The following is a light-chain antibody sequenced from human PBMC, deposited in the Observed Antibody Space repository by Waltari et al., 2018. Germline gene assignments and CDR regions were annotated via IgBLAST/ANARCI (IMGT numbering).Light chain of an antibody. Sequence: EIVLTQSPATLSLSPGEIDTLACRASQSVSSYLTWYQQKPGQAPRVLIYDASNRAAGIPARFSGSGSGTDFTLTISSLEPEDFAVYYCQQRSNWPPTFGPGTKVDIK. CDR3: QQRSNWPPT. CDR2: DAS. V-gene: IGKV3-11*01. CDR1: QSVSSY. J-gene: IGKJ3*01.